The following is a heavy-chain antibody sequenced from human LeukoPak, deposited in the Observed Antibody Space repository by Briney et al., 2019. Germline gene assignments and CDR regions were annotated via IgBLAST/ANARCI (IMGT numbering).Heavy chain of an antibody. V-gene: IGHV4-34*01. CDR1: SGSFSGYY. Sequence: PSETLSLTCAVYSGSFSGYYWSWIRQPPGKGLEWFGEINHSGSTNYTPSLKSRVTISVDTSKDQFSVKLSSVTAADTAVYYCARRRRYCSSTGCFRMDVWGKGTTVTVSS. D-gene: IGHD2-2*01. CDR2: INHSGST. CDR3: ARRRRYCSSTGCFRMDV. J-gene: IGHJ6*03.